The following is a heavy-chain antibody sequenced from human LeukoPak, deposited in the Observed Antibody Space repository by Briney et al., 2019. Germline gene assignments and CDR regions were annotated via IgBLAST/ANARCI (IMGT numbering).Heavy chain of an antibody. Sequence: GGSLRLSCAASGFTFSSYELNWVRQAPGKGLEWVSYISSSGSTIYYADSVKGRFTISRDNAKNSLYLQMNSLRAEDTAVYYCAREAKMRVGAPLYWGQGTLVTVSS. CDR3: AREAKMRVGAPLY. V-gene: IGHV3-48*03. CDR1: GFTFSSYE. D-gene: IGHD1-26*01. CDR2: ISSSGSTI. J-gene: IGHJ4*02.